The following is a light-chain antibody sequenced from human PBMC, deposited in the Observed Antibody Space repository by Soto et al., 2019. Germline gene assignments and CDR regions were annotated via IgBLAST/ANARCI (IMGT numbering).Light chain of an antibody. CDR1: QSVSSSY. V-gene: IGKV3-20*01. CDR3: HQYGSSLVT. J-gene: IGKJ2*01. CDR2: GAS. Sequence: EIVLTQSPGTLSLSPGERATLSCRASQSVSSSYLAWYQQKPGQAPRLLIYGASSRATGIPDRFSGSGSGTTFTLPISRLEPEDFPVYSWHQYGSSLVTFGQGTKLEIK.